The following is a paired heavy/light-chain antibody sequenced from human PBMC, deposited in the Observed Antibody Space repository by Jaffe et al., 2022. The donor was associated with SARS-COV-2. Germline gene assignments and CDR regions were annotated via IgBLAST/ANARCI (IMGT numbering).Light chain of an antibody. CDR1: TGAVTNDHY. CDR2: DTN. CDR3: LLSYSGARV. Sequence: QAVVTQEPSLTVSPGGTVTLTCGSSTGAVTNDHYPYWFQQKPGQAPRTLIYDTNNKFSWTPARFSGSLLGGKAALTLSGAQPEDESDYYCLLSYSGARVFGPGTKVTVL. V-gene: IGLV7-46*01. J-gene: IGLJ1*01.
Heavy chain of an antibody. J-gene: IGHJ4*02. V-gene: IGHV3-15*01. CDR1: GFKFKDKW. Sequence: EVQLVESGGDSLNPGGPLRLSCVASGFKFKDKWMSWVRQAPGKGLEWLGRIKSKRDGGTTDYAAPMKGRITISRDDSRDTLYLQIDRLKTEDTAVYYCTTEPREWGQGTLVTVSS. CDR2: IKSKRDGGTT. CDR3: TTEPRE.